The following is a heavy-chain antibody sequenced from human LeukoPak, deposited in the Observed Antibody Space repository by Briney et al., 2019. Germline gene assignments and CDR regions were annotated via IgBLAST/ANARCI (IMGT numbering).Heavy chain of an antibody. CDR1: GFTFSSYW. CDR2: INQDGSEK. V-gene: IGHV3-7*01. J-gene: IGHJ4*02. D-gene: IGHD2-2*01. CDR3: ARDRGGIVVVPAATHFDY. Sequence: GGSLRLSCAASGFTFSSYWMSWVRQAPGKGLEWVANINQDGSEKYYVDSVKGRFTISRDNAKNSLYLQMNSLRAEDTAVYYCARDRGGIVVVPAATHFDYWGQGTLVTVSS.